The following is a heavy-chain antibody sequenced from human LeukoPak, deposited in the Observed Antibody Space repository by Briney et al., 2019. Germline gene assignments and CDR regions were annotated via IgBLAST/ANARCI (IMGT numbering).Heavy chain of an antibody. Sequence: ASVKVSCKASGYTFTGYYMHWVRQAPGQGLEWMGWINPNSGGTNYAQRFQGRVTMTRDMSTSTAYMELSSLRSEDTAVYYCAAGSRGPIAALDYWGQGTLVTVSS. V-gene: IGHV1-2*02. J-gene: IGHJ4*02. D-gene: IGHD6-13*01. CDR1: GYTFTGYY. CDR3: AAGSRGPIAALDY. CDR2: INPNSGGT.